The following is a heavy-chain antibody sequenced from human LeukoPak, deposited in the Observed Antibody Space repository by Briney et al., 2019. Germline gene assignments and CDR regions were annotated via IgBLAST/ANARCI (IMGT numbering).Heavy chain of an antibody. J-gene: IGHJ5*02. V-gene: IGHV3-21*06. CDR3: ARADCSGSTCYLRHSWFDP. Sequence: KPGGSLRLSCAASGFTLSSFDMNWVRQAPGKGLERVSSISTSSRYIYYRDSVKGRFTISRDDAKNALYLQMNSLTVEDTAVYYCARADCSGSTCYLRHSWFDPWGQGTLVTVSS. D-gene: IGHD2-2*01. CDR1: GFTLSSFD. CDR2: ISTSSRYI.